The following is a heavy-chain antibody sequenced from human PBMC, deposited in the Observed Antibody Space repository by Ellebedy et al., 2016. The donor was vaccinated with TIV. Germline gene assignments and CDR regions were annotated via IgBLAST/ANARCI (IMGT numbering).Heavy chain of an antibody. D-gene: IGHD3-10*01. CDR2: IYNSVIT. Sequence: MPSETLSLTCTVSGGSISSNYWDWIRQPPGKGLEWIGYIYNSVITNYNPSLKSRVTMSVDTSKRQLSLKLSSVTAADTAVYFCARRDPSGAGSFDFWGQGSLVTVSS. V-gene: IGHV4-59*08. J-gene: IGHJ4*02. CDR3: ARRDPSGAGSFDF. CDR1: GGSISSNY.